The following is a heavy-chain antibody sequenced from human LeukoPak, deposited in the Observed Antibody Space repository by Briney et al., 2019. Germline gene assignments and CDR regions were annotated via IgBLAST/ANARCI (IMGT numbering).Heavy chain of an antibody. V-gene: IGHV3-23*03. CDR2: IYSGGST. CDR1: GFTFSSYA. Sequence: GGSLRLSCAASGFTFSSYAMSWARQAPGKGLEWVSVIYSGGSTYYADSVKGRFTISRDNSKNTLYLQMNSLRAEDTAVYYCARAEVYPYYFDYWGQGTLVTVSS. D-gene: IGHD1-14*01. CDR3: ARAEVYPYYFDY. J-gene: IGHJ4*02.